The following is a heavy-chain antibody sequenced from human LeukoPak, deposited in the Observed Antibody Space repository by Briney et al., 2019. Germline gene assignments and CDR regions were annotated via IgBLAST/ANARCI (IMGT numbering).Heavy chain of an antibody. J-gene: IGHJ4*02. V-gene: IGHV3-23*01. CDR3: AKGGSSSWYEDDY. CDR1: GFTFSSYS. CDR2: ISGSGGST. D-gene: IGHD6-13*01. Sequence: GGSLRLSCAASGFTFSSYSMNWVRQAPGKGLEWVSAISGSGGSTYYADSVKGRFTISRDNSKNTLYLQMNSLRAEDTAVYYCAKGGSSSWYEDDYWGQGTLVTVSS.